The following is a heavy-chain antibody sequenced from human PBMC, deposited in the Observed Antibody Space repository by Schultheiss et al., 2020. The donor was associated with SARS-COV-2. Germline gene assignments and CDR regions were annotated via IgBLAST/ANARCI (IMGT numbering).Heavy chain of an antibody. J-gene: IGHJ4*02. CDR1: GGSISSGGYS. CDR3: ARDTAWNDLDY. CDR2: IYHSGST. V-gene: IGHV4-30-2*05. Sequence: SETLSLTCAVSGGSISSGGYSWSWIRQPPGKGLEWIGYIYHSGSTYYNPSLKSRVTISVDTSKNQFSLKLSSVTAADTAVYYCARDTAWNDLDYWGQGTLVTVSS. D-gene: IGHD1-1*01.